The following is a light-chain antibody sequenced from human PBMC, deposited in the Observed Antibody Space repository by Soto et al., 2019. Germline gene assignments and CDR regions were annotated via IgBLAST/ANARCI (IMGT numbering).Light chain of an antibody. J-gene: IGKJ2*01. CDR1: QNINKN. CDR2: GAS. CDR3: QKSFHTPYT. Sequence: DIQMTQSPSSLSAYVGDSVTISCRASQNINKNLNWYQQKSGKAPNLLIYGASNFQRGVPSRFRGSGSGTDFTLAISDLQPEDFANYYCQKSFHTPYTCGQGTKLEI. V-gene: IGKV1-39*01.